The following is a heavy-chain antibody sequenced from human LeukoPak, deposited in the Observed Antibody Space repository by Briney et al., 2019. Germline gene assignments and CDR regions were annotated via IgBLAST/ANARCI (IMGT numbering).Heavy chain of an antibody. CDR2: IIPILGIA. J-gene: IGHJ6*02. CDR1: GGTFSSYA. D-gene: IGHD4-4*01. Sequence: GSSVKVSCKASGGTFSSYAISWVRQAPGQGLEWMGRIIPILGIANYAQKFQGRVTITADKSTSTAYMELSSLRSEDTAVYYCARDLKAEYSNSDGYYYYGMDVWGQGTTVTVSS. CDR3: ARDLKAEYSNSDGYYYYGMDV. V-gene: IGHV1-69*04.